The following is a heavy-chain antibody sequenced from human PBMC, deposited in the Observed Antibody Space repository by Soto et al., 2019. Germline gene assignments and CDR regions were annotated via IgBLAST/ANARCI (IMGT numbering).Heavy chain of an antibody. CDR1: GGSFSGYY. V-gene: IGHV4-34*01. D-gene: IGHD2-15*01. J-gene: IGHJ6*03. CDR2: INHSGST. CDR3: ARRWRDYYYYYYMDV. Sequence: SETLSLTCGVYGGSFSGYYWSWIRQPPGKGLEWIGEINHSGSTNYNPSLKSRVTISVDTSKNQFSLKLSSVTAADTAVYYCARRWRDYYYYYYMDVWGKGTTVTVSS.